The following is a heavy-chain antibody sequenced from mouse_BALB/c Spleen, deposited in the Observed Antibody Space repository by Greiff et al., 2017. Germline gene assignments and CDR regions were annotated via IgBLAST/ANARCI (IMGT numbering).Heavy chain of an antibody. J-gene: IGHJ2*01. Sequence: QVQLKESGAELVKPGASVKLSCKASGYTFTSYYMYWVKQRPGQGLEWIGEINPSNGGTNFNEKFKSKATLTVDKSSSTAYMQLSSLTSEDSAVYYCTRGHYRYRVYCDYWGQGTTLTVSS. CDR2: INPSNGGT. CDR3: TRGHYRYRVYCDY. V-gene: IGHV1S81*02. D-gene: IGHD2-14*01. CDR1: GYTFTSYY.